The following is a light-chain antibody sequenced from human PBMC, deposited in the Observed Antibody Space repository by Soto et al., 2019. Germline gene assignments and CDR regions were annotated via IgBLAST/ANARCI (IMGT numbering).Light chain of an antibody. CDR1: QSISSY. J-gene: IGKJ4*01. CDR3: QQSYSTPLT. V-gene: IGKV1-39*01. CDR2: AAS. Sequence: DIQMTQSPSSLSASVGHSVTITCRASQSISSYLNWYQQKPGKAPKLLIYAASSLQSGVPSRFSGSGSGTDFTLTISSLQPEDFATYYCQQSYSTPLTLGGGTKVDI.